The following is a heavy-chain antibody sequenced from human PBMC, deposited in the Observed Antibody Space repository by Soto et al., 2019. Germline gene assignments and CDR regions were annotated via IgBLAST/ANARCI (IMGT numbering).Heavy chain of an antibody. CDR2: INPNSGGT. J-gene: IGHJ4*02. V-gene: IGHV1-2*02. CDR1: GYTFTGYY. CDR3: ARDLPRLHSSGRHLRSDY. Sequence: QVQLVQSGAEVKKPGASVKVSCKASGYTFTGYYMHWVRQAPGQGLEWMGWINPNSGGTNYAQKFQGRVTMTRDTSISTAYMELSRLRSDDTAVYYCARDLPRLHSSGRHLRSDYWGQGTLVTVSS. D-gene: IGHD6-25*01.